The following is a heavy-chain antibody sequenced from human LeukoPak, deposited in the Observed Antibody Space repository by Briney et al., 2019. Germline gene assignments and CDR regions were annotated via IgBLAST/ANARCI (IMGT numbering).Heavy chain of an antibody. CDR2: ISAYNGNT. D-gene: IGHD3-10*01. Sequence: GASVKVSCKASGYTFTGYGISWVRQAPGQGLEWMGWISAYNGNTNYAQKLQGRVTKTTDTSTSTAYMELRSLRSDDTAVYYCARGSGSYFADLTGFDYWGQGTLVTVSS. CDR1: GYTFTGYG. V-gene: IGHV1-18*01. CDR3: ARGSGSYFADLTGFDY. J-gene: IGHJ4*02.